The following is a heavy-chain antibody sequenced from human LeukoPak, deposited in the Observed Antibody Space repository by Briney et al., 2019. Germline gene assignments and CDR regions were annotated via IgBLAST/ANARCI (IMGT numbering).Heavy chain of an antibody. CDR1: GFIFSTYG. J-gene: IGHJ3*01. CDR3: ERAVGTFDF. V-gene: IGHV3-33*01. CDR2: IWYDGSNK. Sequence: GGSLRLSCAASGFIFSTYGMHWVRQAPGKGLDWVAVIWYDGSNKYYGDSVKGRFTVSRENSRNKLYMQMNSLRAEDTSVYYFERAVGTFDFWGQGTMVTVPS.